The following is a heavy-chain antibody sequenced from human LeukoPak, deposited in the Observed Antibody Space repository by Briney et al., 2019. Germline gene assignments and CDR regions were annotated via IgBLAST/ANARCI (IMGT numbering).Heavy chain of an antibody. Sequence: GRSLRLSCAASGFTFSSYGMHWVRQAPGKGLEWVAVIWYDGRYKYYTDSVKGRFTISRDNSKNSLYLQMNSLRVEDTAVYYCARTNSRSSNYYDGMDVWGQGTTVTVS. CDR2: IWYDGRYK. J-gene: IGHJ6*02. CDR3: ARTNSRSSNYYDGMDV. CDR1: GFTFSSYG. V-gene: IGHV3-33*01. D-gene: IGHD6-6*01.